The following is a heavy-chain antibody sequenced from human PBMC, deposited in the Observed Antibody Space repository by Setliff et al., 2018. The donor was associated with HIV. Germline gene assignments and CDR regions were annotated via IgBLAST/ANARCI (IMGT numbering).Heavy chain of an antibody. CDR1: GFSLASIGVG. CDR3: AHVNSFRSVYFDS. V-gene: IGHV2-5*02. J-gene: IGHJ4*01. CDR2: IYWDDDT. Sequence: SGPTLVNPPQTLTLTCTVSGFSLASIGVGVGWVRQPPGEGLEWLALIYWDDDTRYNPSLKGRLTVTKATSNNHVVLIMSHMDPEDTATYFCAHVNSFRSVYFDSWGEGMLVTVPQ. D-gene: IGHD3-10*01.